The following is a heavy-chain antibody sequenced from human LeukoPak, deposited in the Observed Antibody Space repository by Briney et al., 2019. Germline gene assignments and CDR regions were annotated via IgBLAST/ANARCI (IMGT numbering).Heavy chain of an antibody. V-gene: IGHV4-59*08. CDR1: GGSISSYY. CDR2: IYYSGST. Sequence: SETLSLTCTVSGGSISSYYWSWIRQPPGKGLEWIGYIYYSGSTNYNPSLKSRVTISVDTSKNQFSLKLSSVTAADTAVYYCATFRYYYDSSGYRYYFDYWGQRTLVTVSS. D-gene: IGHD3-22*01. J-gene: IGHJ4*02. CDR3: ATFRYYYDSSGYRYYFDY.